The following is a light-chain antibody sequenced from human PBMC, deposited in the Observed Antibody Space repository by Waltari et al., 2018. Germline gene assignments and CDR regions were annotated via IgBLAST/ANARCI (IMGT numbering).Light chain of an antibody. CDR3: CSYAGSYSWV. V-gene: IGLV2-11*03. CDR2: DGT. J-gene: IGLJ3*02. Sequence: YQQHAGKAPQVIIHDGTKRPSGVPDRFSGSKSGNTASLTISGLQVEDEADYFCCSYAGSYSWVFGGGTKLTVL.